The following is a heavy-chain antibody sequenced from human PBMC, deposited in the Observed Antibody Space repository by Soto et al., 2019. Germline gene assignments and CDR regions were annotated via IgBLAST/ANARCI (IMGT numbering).Heavy chain of an antibody. Sequence: SETLSLTCAVSGGSISSSNWWSWVRQPPGKGLEWIGEIYHSGSTNYNPSLKSRVTISVDTSKNQFSLKLSSVTAADTAVYYCARSASGYDFWSGYYYYGMDVWGQGTTVTVSS. V-gene: IGHV4-4*02. D-gene: IGHD3-3*01. CDR3: ARSASGYDFWSGYYYYGMDV. J-gene: IGHJ6*02. CDR1: GGSISSSNW. CDR2: IYHSGST.